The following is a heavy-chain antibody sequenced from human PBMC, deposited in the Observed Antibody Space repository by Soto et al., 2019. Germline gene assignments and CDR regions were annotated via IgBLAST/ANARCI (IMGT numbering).Heavy chain of an antibody. CDR2: INPNSGGT. CDR3: ARGASSGDYYDSSGYYPDY. J-gene: IGHJ4*02. Sequence: QVQLVQSGAEVKKPGASVKVSCKASGYTFTGYYMHWVRQAPGQGLEWMGWINPNSGGTNYAQKFQGRVTMTRDTSISTAYMELSRLRSDDTAVYYCARGASSGDYYDSSGYYPDYWGQGTLVTVSS. V-gene: IGHV1-2*02. D-gene: IGHD3-22*01. CDR1: GYTFTGYY.